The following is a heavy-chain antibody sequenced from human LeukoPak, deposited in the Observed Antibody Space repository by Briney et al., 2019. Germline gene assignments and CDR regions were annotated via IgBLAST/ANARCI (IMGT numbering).Heavy chain of an antibody. CDR1: GGTFSSYA. D-gene: IGHD2-15*01. V-gene: IGHV1-69*05. J-gene: IGHJ4*02. Sequence: SVKVSCKACGGTFSSYAISWVRQAPGQGLEWMGRIIPIFGTANYAQKFQGRVTITTDESTSTAYMDLSSLRSEDTAVYYCASHRVAAPPKFDYWGQGTLVTVSS. CDR2: IIPIFGTA. CDR3: ASHRVAAPPKFDY.